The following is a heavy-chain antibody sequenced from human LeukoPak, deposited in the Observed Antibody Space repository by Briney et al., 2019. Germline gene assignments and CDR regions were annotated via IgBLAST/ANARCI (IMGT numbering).Heavy chain of an antibody. Sequence: GGSLRLSFAASGFTFSSYGMHWVRQAPGKGLEWVAVISYDGSNKYYADSVKGRFTISRDNSKNTLYLQMNSLRAEDTAVYYCTTKSRITMIYDIWGQGTMVTVSS. CDR2: ISYDGSNK. CDR3: TTKSRITMIYDI. J-gene: IGHJ3*02. CDR1: GFTFSSYG. D-gene: IGHD3-22*01. V-gene: IGHV3-30*03.